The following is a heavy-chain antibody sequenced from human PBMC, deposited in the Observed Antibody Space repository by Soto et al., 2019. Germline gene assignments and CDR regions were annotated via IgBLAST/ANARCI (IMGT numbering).Heavy chain of an antibody. V-gene: IGHV4-31*03. Sequence: PSETLSLTCTVSGGSISSGGYYWSWIRQHPGKGLEWIGYIYYSGSTYYKPSLKSRITISVDTSKNQFSLKLSSVTAADTAVYYCARDRSNWAFDYWGQGTLVTVSS. CDR2: IYYSGST. CDR1: GGSISSGGYY. J-gene: IGHJ4*02. D-gene: IGHD7-27*01. CDR3: ARDRSNWAFDY.